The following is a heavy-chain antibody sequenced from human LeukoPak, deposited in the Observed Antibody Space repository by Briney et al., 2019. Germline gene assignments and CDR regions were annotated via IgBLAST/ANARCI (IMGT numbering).Heavy chain of an antibody. V-gene: IGHV3-30-3*01. D-gene: IGHD3-22*01. Sequence: GRSLRLSCAASGFTFSSYAMHWVRQAPGKGLEWVAVISYVGSKKYYADSVKGRFTISRENSKNTLYLQMNSLRAEDTAVYYCARERDYDSSGYAFYFDYWGQGTLVTVSS. CDR3: ARERDYDSSGYAFYFDY. CDR2: ISYVGSKK. J-gene: IGHJ4*02. CDR1: GFTFSSYA.